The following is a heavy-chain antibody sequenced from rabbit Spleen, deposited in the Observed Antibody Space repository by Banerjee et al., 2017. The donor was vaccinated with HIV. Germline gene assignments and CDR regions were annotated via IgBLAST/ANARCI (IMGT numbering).Heavy chain of an antibody. D-gene: IGHD2-1*01. CDR1: GFSFSYKYV. CDR3: ARDLAGDADYGPYYLNL. Sequence: QEQLVESGGDLVKPEGSLTLTCTASGFSFSYKYVMCWVRQAPGKGLEWIACINTSTGNTVYASWAKGRFTISKTSSTTVDLKMTSLTAADTATYFCARDLAGDADYGPYYLNLWGQGTLVTVS. V-gene: IGHV1S45*01. J-gene: IGHJ4*01. CDR2: INTSTGNT.